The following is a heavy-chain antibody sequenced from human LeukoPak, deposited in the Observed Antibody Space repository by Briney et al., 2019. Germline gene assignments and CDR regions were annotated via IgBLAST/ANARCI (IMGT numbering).Heavy chain of an antibody. CDR1: GYTFTSYD. CDR2: MNPNSGNT. V-gene: IGHV1-8*03. D-gene: IGHD3-3*01. Sequence: ASVKVSCKASGYTFTSYDINWVRQATGQGLEWMGWMNPNSGNTGYAQKFQGRVTITRNTSISTAYMELSSLRSEDTAVYYCARVNYDFWSGYRQTYFDYWGQGTLVTVSS. J-gene: IGHJ4*02. CDR3: ARVNYDFWSGYRQTYFDY.